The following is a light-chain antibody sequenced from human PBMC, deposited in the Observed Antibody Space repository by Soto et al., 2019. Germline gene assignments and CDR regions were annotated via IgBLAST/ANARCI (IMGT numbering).Light chain of an antibody. CDR1: QSIDTF. Sequence: DIQMTQSPSSLSASVGDRVTITCRSSQSIDTFLNWYQQRPGKAPKLLIYAASSLQSGVPSTFSGSRSGTDFTLTVSSLQPEDFATYYCQQSYSIPYTFGQGTKLEIK. CDR2: AAS. J-gene: IGKJ2*01. CDR3: QQSYSIPYT. V-gene: IGKV1-39*01.